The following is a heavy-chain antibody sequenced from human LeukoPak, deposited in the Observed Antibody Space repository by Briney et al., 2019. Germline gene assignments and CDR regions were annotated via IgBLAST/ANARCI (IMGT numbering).Heavy chain of an antibody. D-gene: IGHD3-9*01. CDR1: GDTFSSYG. CDR3: ARDIPYYDILTGYYTSPAMDV. Sequence: AASVKVSCKASGDTFSSYGISWVRQAPGQGLEWMGWIRAYNGNTNYAQKLQGRVTMTTDTSTSTAYMELRSLRSDDTAVYYCARDIPYYDILTGYYTSPAMDVWGKGTTVTISS. CDR2: IRAYNGNT. V-gene: IGHV1-18*01. J-gene: IGHJ6*04.